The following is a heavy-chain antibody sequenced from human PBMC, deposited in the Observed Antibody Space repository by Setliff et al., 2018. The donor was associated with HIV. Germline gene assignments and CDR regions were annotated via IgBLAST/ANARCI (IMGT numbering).Heavy chain of an antibody. V-gene: IGHV1-69*13. J-gene: IGHJ6*03. CDR3: ARVNGSWYERVLNYYYYMDV. Sequence: RASVKVSCKASGGTFSSYAISWVRQAPGQGLEWMGGIIPIFGTANYAQKFQGRVTITADGSTSTAYMELSSLRSEDTAVYYCARVNGSWYERVLNYYYYMDVWGKGTTVTVSS. CDR1: GGTFSSYA. CDR2: IIPIFGTA. D-gene: IGHD6-13*01.